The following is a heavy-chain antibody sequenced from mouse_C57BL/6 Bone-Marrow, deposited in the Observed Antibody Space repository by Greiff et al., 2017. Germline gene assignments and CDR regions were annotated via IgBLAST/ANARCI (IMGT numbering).Heavy chain of an antibody. Sequence: QVQLKESGSELRSPGSSVKLSCKDFDSEVFPIAYMSWVRQKPGHGFEWIGGILPSIGRTIYGGKFEDKATLDADTLSNTAYLELNSLTSEDSAIYYCARLWYYGGAYWGQGTLVTVSA. CDR3: ARLWYYGGAY. CDR1: DSEVFPIAY. CDR2: ILPSIGRT. V-gene: IGHV15-2*01. J-gene: IGHJ3*01. D-gene: IGHD1-1*01.